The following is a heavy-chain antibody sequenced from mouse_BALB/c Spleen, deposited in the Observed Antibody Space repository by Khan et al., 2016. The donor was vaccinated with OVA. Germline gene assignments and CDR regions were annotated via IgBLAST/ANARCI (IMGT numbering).Heavy chain of an antibody. CDR3: ARWYDVFAY. Sequence: EVQLQQSGPDLVKPGASVKMSCKASGYSFTGYYMNWVQQSHGKSLECIGRVNPNTGNTNYNQKFRGKAILIVDTSSSTAYMELRSLTSENSAVYYCARWYDVFAYWGQGTLVTVSA. J-gene: IGHJ3*01. D-gene: IGHD2-14*01. CDR1: GYSFTGYY. V-gene: IGHV1-26*01. CDR2: VNPNTGNT.